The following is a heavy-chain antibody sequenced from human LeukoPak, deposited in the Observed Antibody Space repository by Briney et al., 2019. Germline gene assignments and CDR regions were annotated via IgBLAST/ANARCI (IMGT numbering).Heavy chain of an antibody. D-gene: IGHD3-3*01. CDR3: ARGPLSYDFWSGYYTRDYYYYMDV. Sequence: PGGSLRLSCAATGFTFSSYSMNWVRQAPGKGLEWVSYISSSSSTIYYADSVKGRFTISRDNAKNSLYLQMNSLRAEDTAVYYCARGPLSYDFWSGYYTRDYYYYMDVWGKGTTVTVSS. CDR1: GFTFSSYS. CDR2: ISSSSSTI. V-gene: IGHV3-48*01. J-gene: IGHJ6*03.